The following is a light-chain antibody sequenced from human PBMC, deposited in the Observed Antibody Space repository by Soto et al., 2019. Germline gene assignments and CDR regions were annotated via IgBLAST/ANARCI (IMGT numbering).Light chain of an antibody. CDR1: STDVGRYNY. CDR2: DVS. J-gene: IGLJ1*01. V-gene: IGLV2-14*01. Sequence: QSALTQPASVSGSPGQSITISCTGTSTDVGRYNYVSWYQQHPGKAPNLMVYDVSNRPSWVSNRFSGSKSGITASLTISGLQAEDEADYYCTSYTSDSTYVFGTGTKLTVL. CDR3: TSYTSDSTYV.